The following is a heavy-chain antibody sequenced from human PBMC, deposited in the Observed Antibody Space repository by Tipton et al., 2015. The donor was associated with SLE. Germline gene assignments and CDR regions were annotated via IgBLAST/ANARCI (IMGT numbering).Heavy chain of an antibody. Sequence: SGFSFSGYDMNWVRQFPGKGLEWVSYISRSGNTRYYADSVKGRFTISRDNARNSLYLQMNSLRADDTAVYYCASERGFYWGQGTLVTVSS. CDR1: GFSFSGYD. CDR3: ASERGFY. J-gene: IGHJ4*02. V-gene: IGHV3-48*03. D-gene: IGHD1-14*01. CDR2: ISRSGNTR.